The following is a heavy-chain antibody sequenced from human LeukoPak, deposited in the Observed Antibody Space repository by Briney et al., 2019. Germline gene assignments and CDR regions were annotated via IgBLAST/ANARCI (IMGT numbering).Heavy chain of an antibody. D-gene: IGHD3-22*01. J-gene: IGHJ5*02. Sequence: SETLSLTCAVYGGSFSGYYWSWIRRPPGKGLEWIGEINHSGSTNYNPSLKSRVTISVDTSKNQFSLKLSSVTAADTAVYYCARGSSGYYRWGQGTLVTVSS. V-gene: IGHV4-34*01. CDR1: GGSFSGYY. CDR3: ARGSSGYYR. CDR2: INHSGST.